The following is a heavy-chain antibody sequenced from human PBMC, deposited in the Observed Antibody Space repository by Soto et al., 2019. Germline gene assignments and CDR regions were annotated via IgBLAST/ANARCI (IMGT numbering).Heavy chain of an antibody. CDR3: ARVVGGYYYGMDV. CDR1: GGSISSSNW. J-gene: IGHJ6*02. Sequence: QVQLQESGPGPVKPSGTLSLTCAVSGGSISSSNWWSWVRQPPGKGLEWIGEIYHSGSTNYNPSLTSRVTISVDKSQTQFSLKLSSVTAADTAVYYCARVVGGYYYGMDVWGQGTTVTVSS. D-gene: IGHD2-2*01. CDR2: IYHSGST. V-gene: IGHV4-4*02.